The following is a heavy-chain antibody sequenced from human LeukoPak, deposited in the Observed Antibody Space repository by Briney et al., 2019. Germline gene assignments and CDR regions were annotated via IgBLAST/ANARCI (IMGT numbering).Heavy chain of an antibody. CDR1: GFTFSSYA. V-gene: IGHV3-30*04. D-gene: IGHD4-23*01. J-gene: IGHJ4*02. Sequence: GRSLRLSCAASGFTFSSYAMHWVRQAPGKGLEWVAVISYDGSNKYYADSVKGRFTISRDNAKNSLYLQMNSLRAEDTAVYYCARLVNGGNSGWGQGTLVTVSS. CDR2: ISYDGSNK. CDR3: ARLVNGGNSG.